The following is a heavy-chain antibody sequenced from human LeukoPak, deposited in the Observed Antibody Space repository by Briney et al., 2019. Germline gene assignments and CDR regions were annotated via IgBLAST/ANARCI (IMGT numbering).Heavy chain of an antibody. J-gene: IGHJ5*02. V-gene: IGHV3-23*01. CDR2: ISGSGGST. CDR3: AKDGSYYDFWSGSVWFDP. Sequence: PGGSLRLSCAASGFTFSSYAMSWVRQAPGKGLEWVSAISGSGGSTYYADSVKGRITISRDNSKNTLYLQMNSLRAEDTAVYYCAKDGSYYDFWSGSVWFDPWGQGTLVTVSS. CDR1: GFTFSSYA. D-gene: IGHD3-3*01.